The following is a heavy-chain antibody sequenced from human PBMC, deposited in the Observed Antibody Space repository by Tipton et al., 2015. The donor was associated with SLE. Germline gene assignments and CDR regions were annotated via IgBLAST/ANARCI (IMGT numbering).Heavy chain of an antibody. Sequence: TLSLTCTVSGGPISSHYWSWIRQPAGKGLEWIGRIYTSGSTNYHPSLKSRVTMSVDTSKNQVSLKLSSVTAADTAVYYCARDRHSIKAFDIWGQGTMVTVSS. CDR3: ARDRHSIKAFDI. J-gene: IGHJ3*02. V-gene: IGHV4-4*07. CDR2: IYTSGST. D-gene: IGHD5-24*01. CDR1: GGPISSHY.